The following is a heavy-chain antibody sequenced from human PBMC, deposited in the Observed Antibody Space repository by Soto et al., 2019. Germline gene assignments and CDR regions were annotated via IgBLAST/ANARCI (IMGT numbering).Heavy chain of an antibody. CDR2: IIPIFGTA. D-gene: IGHD5-18*01. V-gene: IGHV1-69*06. J-gene: IGHJ6*02. CDR1: GGTFSSYA. Sequence: GXSVKDSCKASGGTFSSYAISWVRQAPGQGLEWMGGIIPIFGTANYAQKFQGRVTITADKSTSTAYMELSSLRSEDTAVYYCARVGRHVDTAMAAYYYGMDVWGQGTPVTVSS. CDR3: ARVGRHVDTAMAAYYYGMDV.